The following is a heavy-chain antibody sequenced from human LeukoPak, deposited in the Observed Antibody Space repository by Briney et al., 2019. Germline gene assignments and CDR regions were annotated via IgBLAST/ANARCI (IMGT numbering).Heavy chain of an antibody. CDR2: INSDGSST. V-gene: IGHV3-74*01. CDR3: ARNTAENAFDI. D-gene: IGHD1-14*01. Sequence: VGSLRLSCAASGFTFRSYWTHWVRQAPGKGLVWVSRINSDGSSTSYADSVRGRFTFSRDNAKNTLYLQMNSLRAEDTAVYYCARNTAENAFDIWGQGTMVTVSS. CDR1: GFTFRSYW. J-gene: IGHJ3*02.